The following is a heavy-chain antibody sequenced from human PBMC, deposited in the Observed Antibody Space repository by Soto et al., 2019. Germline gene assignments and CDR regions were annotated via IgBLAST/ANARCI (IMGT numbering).Heavy chain of an antibody. Sequence: ASVKVSCKASGYTSTSYGISWVRQAPGQGLEWMGWISAYNGNTNYAQKLQGRVTMTTDTSTSTAYMELRSLRSDDTAVYYCARGSVIGLLGVPERWFDPWGQGTLVTVSS. CDR3: ARGSVIGLLGVPERWFDP. CDR2: ISAYNGNT. V-gene: IGHV1-18*01. CDR1: GYTSTSYG. J-gene: IGHJ5*02. D-gene: IGHD2-8*01.